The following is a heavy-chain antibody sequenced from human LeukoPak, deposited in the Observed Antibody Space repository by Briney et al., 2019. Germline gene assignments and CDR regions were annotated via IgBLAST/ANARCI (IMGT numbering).Heavy chain of an antibody. V-gene: IGHV3-30-3*02. J-gene: IGHJ4*02. Sequence: PGRSLRLSCAASGFIFSSYAMHWVRQAPGKGLEWVAVISYDGSNKYYADSVKGRFTISRDNSKNTLYLQMNSLRAEDTAVYYCAKLVVTENGVDYWGQGTLVTVSS. CDR2: ISYDGSNK. CDR3: AKLVVTENGVDY. D-gene: IGHD4-23*01. CDR1: GFIFSSYA.